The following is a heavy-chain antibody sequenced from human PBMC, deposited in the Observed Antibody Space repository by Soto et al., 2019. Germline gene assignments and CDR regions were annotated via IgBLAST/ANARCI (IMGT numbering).Heavy chain of an antibody. CDR3: ARRYTGSYYDY. Sequence: QLQLQESGPGLVKPSETLSLTCTVSGGSISTPNYYWGWIRQPPGKGLEWIGSIYYSGSTYYNPSLKCRVPISVDTSRTQFSLRLTSVTAADTAVYYCARRYTGSYYDYWGQGTLVTVSS. V-gene: IGHV4-39*01. D-gene: IGHD1-26*01. J-gene: IGHJ4*02. CDR2: IYYSGST. CDR1: GGSISTPNYY.